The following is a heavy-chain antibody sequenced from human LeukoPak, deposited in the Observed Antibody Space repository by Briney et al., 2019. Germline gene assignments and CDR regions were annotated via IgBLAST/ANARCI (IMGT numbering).Heavy chain of an antibody. CDR1: GYTFTSYG. J-gene: IGHJ5*02. CDR3: ARAYDFWSGYSNWFDP. CDR2: ISAYNGNT. D-gene: IGHD3-3*01. V-gene: IGHV1-18*01. Sequence: GASVKVSCKASGYTFTSYGISWVRRAPGQGLEWMGWISAYNGNTNYAQKLQGRVTMTTDTSTSTAYMELRSLRSDDTAVYYCARAYDFWSGYSNWFDPWGQGTLVTVSS.